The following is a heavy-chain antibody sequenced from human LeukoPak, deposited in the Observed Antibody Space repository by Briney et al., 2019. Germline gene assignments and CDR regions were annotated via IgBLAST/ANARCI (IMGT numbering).Heavy chain of an antibody. CDR2: INDTGGST. Sequence: PGRSLRLSCAPSGFTSSIYAMSWVRQAPGEGLEWQSAINDTGGSTYYADSVKGRFNISRDNSKNTLYLQMNSLRAEDTAVYYCANRRDGYFDYWGQGTLVTVSS. J-gene: IGHJ4*02. CDR1: GFTSSIYA. V-gene: IGHV3-23*01. CDR3: ANRRDGYFDY. D-gene: IGHD5-24*01.